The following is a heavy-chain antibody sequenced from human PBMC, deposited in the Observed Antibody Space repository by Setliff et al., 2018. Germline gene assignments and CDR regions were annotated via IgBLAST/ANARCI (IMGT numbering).Heavy chain of an antibody. J-gene: IGHJ3*02. V-gene: IGHV1-3*03. Sequence: ASVKVSCKASGYRFSNYGINWVRQAPGQGLEWMGWISAHNDNTKYSQEFQGRVTITRDTSASTAYMELSSLRSEDMAVYYCARDLQDYYDSSGYYGAFDIWGQGTMVTVSS. CDR2: ISAHNDNT. D-gene: IGHD3-22*01. CDR1: GYRFSNYG. CDR3: ARDLQDYYDSSGYYGAFDI.